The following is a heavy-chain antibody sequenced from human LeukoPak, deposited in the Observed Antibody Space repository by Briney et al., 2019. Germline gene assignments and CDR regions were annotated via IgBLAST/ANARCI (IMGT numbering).Heavy chain of an antibody. V-gene: IGHV4-31*03. CDR2: IYYSGST. CDR1: GGSISSSSYY. D-gene: IGHD3-16*01. CDR3: ARDAALALYGMDV. Sequence: SETLSLTCTVSGGSISSSSYYWGWIRQPPGKGLEWIGYIYYSGSTYYNPSLKSRVTISVDTSKNQFSLKLSSVTAADTAVYYCARDAALALYGMDVWGQGTTVTVSS. J-gene: IGHJ6*02.